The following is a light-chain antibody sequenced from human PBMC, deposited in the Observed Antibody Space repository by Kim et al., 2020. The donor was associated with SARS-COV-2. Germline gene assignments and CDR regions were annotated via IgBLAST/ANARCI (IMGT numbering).Light chain of an antibody. CDR2: TAS. J-gene: IGKJ1*01. CDR1: QDISRY. CDR3: QQTYSASRT. V-gene: IGKV1-39*01. Sequence: DIQMTQSPSSLSASVGDRVTITCRASQDISRYLNWYQQKPGKAPKLLIYTASSLQSGVPSRFTGSGSETDFTLTNSSLQPEDVATYYCQQTYSASRTFGQVTKVDIK.